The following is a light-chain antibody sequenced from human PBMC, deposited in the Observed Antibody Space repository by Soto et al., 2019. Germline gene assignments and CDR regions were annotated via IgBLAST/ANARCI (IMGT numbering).Light chain of an antibody. CDR1: SSNVGGDKY. CDR2: EVS. Sequence: QSALTQPPSASGSPGQSVTISCTGTSSNVGGDKYVSWYQQHPGKAPKLMIYEVSKRPSGVPDRFSGSKSGNTASLTVSGLQAEDEADYYCSSYAGSNNFEVFGGGTKVTVL. J-gene: IGLJ3*02. CDR3: SSYAGSNNFEV. V-gene: IGLV2-8*01.